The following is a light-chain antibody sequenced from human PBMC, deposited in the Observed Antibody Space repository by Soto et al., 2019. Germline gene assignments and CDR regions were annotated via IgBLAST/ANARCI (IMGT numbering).Light chain of an antibody. Sequence: DFPLTQSPSFLSASVGDRVTITCRASQGIGSYLGWYQQAPGKAPKLLIYGASTLQSGGPSRFSGSGSGTEFTLTISSLQPEDFATYYCQQLNTYPAFGGGTKVEI. CDR1: QGIGSY. J-gene: IGKJ4*01. V-gene: IGKV1-9*01. CDR2: GAS. CDR3: QQLNTYPA.